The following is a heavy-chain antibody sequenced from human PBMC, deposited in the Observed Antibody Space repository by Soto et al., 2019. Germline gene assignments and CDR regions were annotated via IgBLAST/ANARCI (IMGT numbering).Heavy chain of an antibody. CDR2: IYYSGST. D-gene: IGHD2-8*01. J-gene: IGHJ6*02. V-gene: IGHV4-31*03. CDR3: ARGTIVLMVYAVYGMDV. CDR1: GGSISSGGYY. Sequence: SETLSLTCTVSGGSISSGGYYWSWIRQHPGKGLEWIGYIYYSGSTYYNPSLKSRVTISVDTSKNQFSLKLSSVTAADTAVYYCARGTIVLMVYAVYGMDVWGQGTTVTVSS.